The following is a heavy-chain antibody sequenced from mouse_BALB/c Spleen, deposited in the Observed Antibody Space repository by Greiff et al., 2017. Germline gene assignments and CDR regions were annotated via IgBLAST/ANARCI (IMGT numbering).Heavy chain of an antibody. J-gene: IGHJ4*01. D-gene: IGHD6-2*01. V-gene: IGHV14-3*02. CDR1: GFNINDTY. Sequence: VQLQQSGAELVKPGASVKLSCTASGFNINDTYMHWVKQRPEQGLEWIGRIDPANGNTKYDPKFQGKATITADTSSNTAYLQLSSLASEDTAVYYCARGSPYAMDYWGQGTSVTVSS. CDR3: ARGSPYAMDY. CDR2: IDPANGNT.